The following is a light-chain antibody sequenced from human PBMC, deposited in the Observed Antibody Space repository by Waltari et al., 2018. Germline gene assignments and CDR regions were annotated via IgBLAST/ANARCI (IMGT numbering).Light chain of an antibody. CDR2: YDS. Sequence: SYVLTQPPSVSVAPGKTARITCGGDNIETKRVHWYQQRPGQAPVLVLYYDSDRPSGIPERFSGSNSGNTATLTISRVEAGDEADYYCQVWDSDSDHVVFGGGTKLTVL. V-gene: IGLV3-21*04. J-gene: IGLJ2*01. CDR3: QVWDSDSDHVV. CDR1: NIETKR.